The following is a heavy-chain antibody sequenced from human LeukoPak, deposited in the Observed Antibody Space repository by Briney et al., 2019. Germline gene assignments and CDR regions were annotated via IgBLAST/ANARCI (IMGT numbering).Heavy chain of an antibody. Sequence: PSETLSLTCTVSGGSISSSSYYWGWIRQPPGKGLEWIGYIYYSGSTYYNPSLKSRVTISVDTSKNQFSLKLSSVTAADTAVYYCARAEWFGESPNWFDPWGQGTLVTVSS. CDR3: ARAEWFGESPNWFDP. J-gene: IGHJ5*02. V-gene: IGHV4-30-4*08. CDR1: GGSISSSSYY. CDR2: IYYSGST. D-gene: IGHD3-10*01.